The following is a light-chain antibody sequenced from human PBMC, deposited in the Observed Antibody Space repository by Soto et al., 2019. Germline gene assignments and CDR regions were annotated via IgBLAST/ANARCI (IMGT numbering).Light chain of an antibody. J-gene: IGKJ1*01. CDR2: EAS. Sequence: DIQMTQSPSSVSASVGDRVTITCRASQDVNNWLAWYQQKPGEAPKLLIYEASTLQSGVPLRFSGSGSGTEFTLTISSLQPEDFATYYCQQVKTFPRAFGQGTRVDSK. V-gene: IGKV1-12*01. CDR3: QQVKTFPRA. CDR1: QDVNNW.